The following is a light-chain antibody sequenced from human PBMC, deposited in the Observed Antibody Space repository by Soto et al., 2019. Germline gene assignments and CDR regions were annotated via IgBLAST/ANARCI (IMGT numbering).Light chain of an antibody. CDR1: QSISSY. CDR2: AAS. J-gene: IGKJ2*01. Sequence: DIQMTQSPSSLSASVGDRVTITCRASQSISSYLNWYQQKPGKAPKLLIYAASSLQSGVPSRFSGSGSGTDFTLTMSSLQPYDFATYYCQQSYSTHTFGQGTKLEIK. CDR3: QQSYSTHT. V-gene: IGKV1-39*01.